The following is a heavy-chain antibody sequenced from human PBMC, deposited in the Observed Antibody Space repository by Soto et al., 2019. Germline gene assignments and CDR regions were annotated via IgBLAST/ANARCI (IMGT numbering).Heavy chain of an antibody. CDR3: TRGPRVSSIGTGAY. CDR2: INDEGNNA. CDR1: GFKLEMYY. D-gene: IGHD1-26*01. V-gene: IGHV3-74*01. Sequence: PGGTLRLSCVASGFKLEMYYLHWVRHSPGKGPLWVARINDEGNNATYADSVKGRFTISRDNAKNTLYLQMDGLRVEDTGLYYCTRGPRVSSIGTGAYWGQGSLVTVSS. J-gene: IGHJ4*02.